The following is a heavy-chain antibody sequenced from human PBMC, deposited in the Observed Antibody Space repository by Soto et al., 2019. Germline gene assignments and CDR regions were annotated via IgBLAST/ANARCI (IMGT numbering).Heavy chain of an antibody. CDR3: ARSIVVVTALDY. J-gene: IGHJ4*02. Sequence: QVQLVQSGAEEKKPGASVKVSCKASGYTFTSYAMHWVRKAPGQGLEWMGWINAGNGNTKYSQKFQGRVTITRDTSASTAYMELSSLRSEDTAVYYCARSIVVVTALDYWGQGTLVTVSS. V-gene: IGHV1-3*05. CDR1: GYTFTSYA. D-gene: IGHD2-21*02. CDR2: INAGNGNT.